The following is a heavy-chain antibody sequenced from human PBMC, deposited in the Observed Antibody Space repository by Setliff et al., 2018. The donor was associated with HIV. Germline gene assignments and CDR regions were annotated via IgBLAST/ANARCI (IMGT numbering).Heavy chain of an antibody. V-gene: IGHV4-34*01. Sequence: PSETLSLTCAVYGGSFNDYYWTWIRQPPGKGLEWIGESDHSGNIKYHASLKSRVTIAKDTSKNQFTLKLRSGTAADTAVYYCARGLNYYGSGSYLPLVYWGQGTLVTVSS. CDR3: ARGLNYYGSGSYLPLVY. CDR1: GGSFNDYY. D-gene: IGHD3-10*01. CDR2: SDHSGNI. J-gene: IGHJ4*02.